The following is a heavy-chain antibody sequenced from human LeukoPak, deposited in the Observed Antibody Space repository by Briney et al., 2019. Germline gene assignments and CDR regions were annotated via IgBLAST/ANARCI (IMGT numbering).Heavy chain of an antibody. D-gene: IGHD2-2*02. J-gene: IGHJ4*02. CDR2: ISSSSGTI. Sequence: GGSLRLSCAASGFTFSSYSMNWVRQAPGKGLEWVSYISSSSGTIYYADSVKGRFTISRDNAKNSLYLQMNSLRAEDTAVYYCARSHRYCSSTSCYMELDYWGQGTLVTVSS. V-gene: IGHV3-48*04. CDR1: GFTFSSYS. CDR3: ARSHRYCSSTSCYMELDY.